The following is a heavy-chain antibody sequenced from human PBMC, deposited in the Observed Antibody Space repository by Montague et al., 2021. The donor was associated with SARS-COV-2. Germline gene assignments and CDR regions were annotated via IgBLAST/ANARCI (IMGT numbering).Heavy chain of an antibody. CDR2: IHNGGTT. Sequence: SETLSLTCTVSGGSLSSGLFYWGWIRQPPGKGLEWIGSIHNGGTTTNNPSLKSQVTLSADSSKNQFSLRLDSMTAADTAVYYCARHLAYCAGDCYPDYFDYWGLGTLVTVSS. CDR3: ARHLAYCAGDCYPDYFDY. CDR1: GGSLSSGLFY. J-gene: IGHJ4*02. V-gene: IGHV4-39*01. D-gene: IGHD2-21*01.